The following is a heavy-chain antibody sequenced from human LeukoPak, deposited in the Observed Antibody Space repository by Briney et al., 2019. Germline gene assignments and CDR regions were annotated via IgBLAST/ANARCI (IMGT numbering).Heavy chain of an antibody. D-gene: IGHD1-26*01. CDR1: GFSFSGSA. J-gene: IGHJ4*02. CDR3: VKGGSEGGDY. CDR2: ISSNGAGT. V-gene: IGHV3-64D*09. Sequence: GGSLRLSCSASGFSFSGSAMHWVRQAPGKGLEYVSAISSNGAGTYYVDSVKGRFTISRDNSKNTLYLQMSSLRLEDTALYYCVKGGSEGGDYWGQGTLVTVSS.